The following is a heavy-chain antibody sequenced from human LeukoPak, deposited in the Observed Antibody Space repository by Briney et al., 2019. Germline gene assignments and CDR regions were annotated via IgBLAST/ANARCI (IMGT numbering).Heavy chain of an antibody. D-gene: IGHD2-15*01. V-gene: IGHV1-18*01. CDR3: ARDRGGIKLGTKAGYFDY. Sequence: ASVKVSCKASGYTFTSYGISWVRQAPGQGLEWMGWISAYDGNTNYAQTLQGRVTMTTDTSTSTAYMELSSLRSDDTAVYYGARDRGGIKLGTKAGYFDYWGQGTLVTVSS. J-gene: IGHJ4*02. CDR2: ISAYDGNT. CDR1: GYTFTSYG.